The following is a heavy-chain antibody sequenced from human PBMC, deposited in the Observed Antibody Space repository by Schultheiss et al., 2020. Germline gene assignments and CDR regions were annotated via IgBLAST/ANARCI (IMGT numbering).Heavy chain of an antibody. CDR1: GDSVSSKSAA. J-gene: IGHJ4*02. D-gene: IGHD5-12*01. Sequence: LRLSCAISGDSVSSKSAAWNWIRQSPSRGLEWLGRTYYRSKWYNDSAGSVKSRITIKPDTSKNQFSLQLNSVTPEDTAVYYCARDGGSGYDYLDYWGQGTLVTVSS. CDR2: TYYRSKWYN. V-gene: IGHV6-1*01. CDR3: ARDGGSGYDYLDY.